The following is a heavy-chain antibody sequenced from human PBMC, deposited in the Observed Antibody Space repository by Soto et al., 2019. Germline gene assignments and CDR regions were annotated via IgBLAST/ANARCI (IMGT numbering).Heavy chain of an antibody. CDR1: GGSFSGYY. CDR3: ARRGLDGSGMEFDY. J-gene: IGHJ4*02. Sequence: QVQLQQWGAGLLKPSETLSLTCAVYGGSFSGYYWSWIRQPPGKGLEWIGEINHSGSTNYNPSLKSRVTISVDTSKNQFSLKLRSVTAADTAVYYCARRGLDGSGMEFDYWGQGTLVTVSS. D-gene: IGHD3-10*01. V-gene: IGHV4-34*01. CDR2: INHSGST.